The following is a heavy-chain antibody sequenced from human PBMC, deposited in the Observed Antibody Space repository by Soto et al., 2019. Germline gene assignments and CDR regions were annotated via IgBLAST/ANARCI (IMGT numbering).Heavy chain of an antibody. CDR3: ARDRYDSSGSDY. J-gene: IGHJ4*02. Sequence: PSETLSLTCTVSGGSISSGGYYWSWIRQHPGKGLEWIGYIYYSGSTYYNPSLKSRVTISVDTSKNQFSLKLSSVTAADTAVYYCARDRYDSSGSDYWGQGTLVTVS. CDR2: IYYSGST. V-gene: IGHV4-31*03. D-gene: IGHD3-22*01. CDR1: GGSISSGGYY.